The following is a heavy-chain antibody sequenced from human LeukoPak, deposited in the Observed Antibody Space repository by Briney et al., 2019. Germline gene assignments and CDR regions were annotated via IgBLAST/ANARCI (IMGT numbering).Heavy chain of an antibody. CDR1: GYSFTSYW. Sequence: GESLKISCKGSGYSFTSYWIGCVRQMPGKGLEWMGIIYPGVSDTRYSPSFQGQVTFSADKSISTAHLQWSSLKASDTAMYYCARWLGYCSSTSCYQPFDYWGQGTLVTVSS. V-gene: IGHV5-51*01. J-gene: IGHJ4*02. CDR2: IYPGVSDT. CDR3: ARWLGYCSSTSCYQPFDY. D-gene: IGHD2-2*01.